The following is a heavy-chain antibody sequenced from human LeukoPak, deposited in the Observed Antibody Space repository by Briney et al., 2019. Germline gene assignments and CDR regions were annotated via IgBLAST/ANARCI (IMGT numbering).Heavy chain of an antibody. V-gene: IGHV3-21*01. CDR3: ARGGRWLPYGY. CDR1: GFTFSSYS. CDR2: ISSSSSYI. Sequence: GGSLRLSCAASGFTFSSYSMNWVRQAPGKGLEWVSSISSSSSYIYYADSVKGRFTISRDNSKNTLYLQMNSLRAEDTAVYYCARGGRWLPYGYWGQGTLVTVSS. D-gene: IGHD5-24*01. J-gene: IGHJ4*02.